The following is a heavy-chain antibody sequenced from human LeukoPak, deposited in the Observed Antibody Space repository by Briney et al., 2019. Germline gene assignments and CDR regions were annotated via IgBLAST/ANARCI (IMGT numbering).Heavy chain of an antibody. CDR1: GMSITSRHY. CDR2: IHHSGSA. D-gene: IGHD1-26*01. Sequence: SETLSLTCSVSGMSITSRHYWGWIRQPPGKGLEWIAEIHHSGSANYNPSLKSRVTISGDKSKNQFSLRLSSVTAADTAIYYCARQVIVGTNTGAFDSWGQGTMVTVSS. J-gene: IGHJ3*02. V-gene: IGHV4-38-2*02. CDR3: ARQVIVGTNTGAFDS.